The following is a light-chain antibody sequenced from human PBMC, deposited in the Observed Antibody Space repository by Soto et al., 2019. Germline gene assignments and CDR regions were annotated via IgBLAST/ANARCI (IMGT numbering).Light chain of an antibody. CDR3: QPWGTGIHVV. V-gene: IGLV4-69*01. CDR2: LDSDGSH. CDR1: SGHSSYA. Sequence: QSVLTQSPSASASLGASVKLTCTLSSGHSSYATAWHQQQPEKGPRYLMKLDSDGSHTTGDAIPDRFSGSSSGAERYLTIASLPAEDEADYYCQPWGTGIHVVFGGGTKLTVL. J-gene: IGLJ2*01.